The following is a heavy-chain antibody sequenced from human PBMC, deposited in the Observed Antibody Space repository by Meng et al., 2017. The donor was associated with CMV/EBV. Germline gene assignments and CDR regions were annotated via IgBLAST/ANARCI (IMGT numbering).Heavy chain of an antibody. V-gene: IGHV4-34*01. CDR1: GGSFSGYY. D-gene: IGHD1-26*01. CDR2: INHSGST. J-gene: IGHJ5*02. CDR3: ARGVGGWFDP. Sequence: QVQPQQWGAGMLKPSGTLSLPCAVYGGSFSGYYWSWIRQPPGKGLEWIGEINHSGSTNYNPSLKSRVPISVDTSKNQFSLKLSSVTAADTAVYYCARGVGGWFDPWGQGTLVTVSS.